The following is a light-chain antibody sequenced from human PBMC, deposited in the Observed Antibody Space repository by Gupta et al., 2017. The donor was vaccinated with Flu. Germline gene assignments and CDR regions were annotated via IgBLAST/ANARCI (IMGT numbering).Light chain of an antibody. CDR2: SNN. CDR1: SSNIGSNT. V-gene: IGLV1-44*01. Sequence: QSVLTQPPSASGTHGQRVTVSCSGGSSNIGSNTVNWYQHLPGTAPKLLIYSNNQRPSGVPDRFSGSKSGTSASLAISELQSEDESDYYCAAWDDSLNGWVFGGGTKLTVL. CDR3: AAWDDSLNGWV. J-gene: IGLJ3*02.